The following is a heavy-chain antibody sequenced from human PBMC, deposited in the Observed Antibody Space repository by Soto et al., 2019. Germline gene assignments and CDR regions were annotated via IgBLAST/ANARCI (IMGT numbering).Heavy chain of an antibody. CDR3: ARERVVVVPAATSTPYYYYYGMDV. CDR2: IYYSGST. CDR1: GGSISSGGYY. D-gene: IGHD2-2*01. V-gene: IGHV4-31*03. Sequence: PSETLSLTCTVSGGSISSGGYYWSWIRQHPGKGLEWIGYIYYSGSTYYNPPLKSRVTISVDTSKNQFSLKLSSVTAADTAVYYCARERVVVVPAATSTPYYYYYGMDVWGQGNTVTVSS. J-gene: IGHJ6*01.